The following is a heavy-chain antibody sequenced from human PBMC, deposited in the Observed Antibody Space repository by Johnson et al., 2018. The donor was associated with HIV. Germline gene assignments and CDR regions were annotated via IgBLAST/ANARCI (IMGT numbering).Heavy chain of an antibody. D-gene: IGHD1-1*01. Sequence: QVQLVESGGGVVQPGRSLRLSCAASGFTFSSYAMHWVRQAPAKGLEWVAVISYDGSNKYFADSVKGRFTISRDNSKDTLYLQMNSLRPEDTAVYYCARDRMKDNWSPNDAFDIWGQGTLVTVSS. CDR1: GFTFSSYA. V-gene: IGHV3-30*04. CDR3: ARDRMKDNWSPNDAFDI. J-gene: IGHJ3*02. CDR2: ISYDGSNK.